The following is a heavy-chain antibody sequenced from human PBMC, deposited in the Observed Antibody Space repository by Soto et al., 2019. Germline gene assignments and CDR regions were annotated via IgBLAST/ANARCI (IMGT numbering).Heavy chain of an antibody. Sequence: QITLKESGPTLVKPTQTLTLTCTFSGFSLSTSSGVGVGWIRQPPGKALEWLALIYWDDDKRYSPSLKSRLTITKDTSKNQVVLTMTNMDPLDTATYYCAHTYYASGAYFDHWGQGTLVTVSS. D-gene: IGHD3-10*01. CDR2: IYWDDDK. J-gene: IGHJ4*02. CDR3: AHTYYASGAYFDH. CDR1: GFSLSTSSGVG. V-gene: IGHV2-5*02.